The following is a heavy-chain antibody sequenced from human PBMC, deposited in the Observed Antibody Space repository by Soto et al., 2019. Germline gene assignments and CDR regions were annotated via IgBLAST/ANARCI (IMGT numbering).Heavy chain of an antibody. CDR2: IYYSGST. D-gene: IGHD3-10*01. Sequence: SETLSLTCTVSGGSISSYYWSWIRQPPGKGLEWIGYIYYSGSTNYNPSLKSRVTISVDTSKNQFSLKLSSVTAADTAVYYCARDTRDELLWFGDLARGHYYGMDVWGQGTTVTVSS. CDR1: GGSISSYY. V-gene: IGHV4-59*01. CDR3: ARDTRDELLWFGDLARGHYYGMDV. J-gene: IGHJ6*02.